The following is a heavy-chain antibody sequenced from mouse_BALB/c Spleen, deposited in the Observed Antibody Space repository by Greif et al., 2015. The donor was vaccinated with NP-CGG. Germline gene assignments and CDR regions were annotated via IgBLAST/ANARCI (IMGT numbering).Heavy chain of an antibody. J-gene: IGHJ4*01. CDR3: ARRTGTEAMDY. Sequence: LQESGPEPVKPGASVKISCKASGYTFTDYYINWVKQKPGQGLEWIGWIYPGSGNTKYNEKFKGKATLTVDTSSSTAYMQLSSLTSEDTAVYFCARRTGTEAMDYWGQGTSVTVSS. D-gene: IGHD4-1*01. CDR2: IYPGSGNT. V-gene: IGHV1-84*02. CDR1: GYTFTDYY.